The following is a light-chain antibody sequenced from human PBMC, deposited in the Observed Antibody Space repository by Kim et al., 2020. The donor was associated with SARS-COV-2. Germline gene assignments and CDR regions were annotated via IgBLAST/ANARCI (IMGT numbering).Light chain of an antibody. Sequence: LSPGERATLSGRASQSVGNSLAWFQQKPGQAPRLLIFETSNRATGIPARFSGSGSGTAFTLTISSLEPEDFAVYYCQQRYNWPLTFGGGTKVDIK. V-gene: IGKV3-11*01. CDR3: QQRYNWPLT. CDR1: QSVGNS. J-gene: IGKJ4*01. CDR2: ETS.